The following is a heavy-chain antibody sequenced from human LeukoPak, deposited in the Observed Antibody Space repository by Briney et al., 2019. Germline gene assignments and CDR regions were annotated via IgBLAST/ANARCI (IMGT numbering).Heavy chain of an antibody. Sequence: SETLSLTCAVYGGSFSGYYWSWIRQPPGKGLEWIGEINHSGSTNYNPSLKSRVTISVDTSKNQFSLKLSSVTAADTAVYYCARGRGSVITIFGVVTTRLYRTWFDPWGQGTLVTVSS. J-gene: IGHJ5*02. V-gene: IGHV4-34*01. CDR1: GGSFSGYY. D-gene: IGHD3-3*01. CDR3: ARGRGSVITIFGVVTTRLYRTWFDP. CDR2: INHSGST.